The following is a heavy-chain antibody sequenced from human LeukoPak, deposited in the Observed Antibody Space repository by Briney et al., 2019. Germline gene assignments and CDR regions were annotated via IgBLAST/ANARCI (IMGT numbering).Heavy chain of an antibody. CDR2: ISGSGGGT. CDR1: GFTFNTYV. Sequence: PGGSLRLSCAVSGFTFNTYVMSWVRQAPGKGLEWVSAISGSGGGTYYVASVKGRFTISRDNSKNTLYLQMNSLRAEDTAVYYCASSPWYYDFWSSSAFDIWGQGTMVTVSS. D-gene: IGHD3-3*01. V-gene: IGHV3-23*01. J-gene: IGHJ3*02. CDR3: ASSPWYYDFWSSSAFDI.